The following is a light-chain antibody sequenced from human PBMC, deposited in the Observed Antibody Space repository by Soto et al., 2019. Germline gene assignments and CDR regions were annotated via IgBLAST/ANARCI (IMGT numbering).Light chain of an antibody. V-gene: IGLV2-14*01. CDR2: EVS. J-gene: IGLJ2*01. Sequence: QSALTQPASVSGSPGQSITISCTGTSSDVGAYNYVSWYQQHPGKPPQLIIYEVSDRPSGVSNRFSGTTSGNTASLTISVHQAEDDADYYSSSVAGSRVLVLGGGTKLTVL. CDR1: SSDVGAYNY. CDR3: SSVAGSRVLV.